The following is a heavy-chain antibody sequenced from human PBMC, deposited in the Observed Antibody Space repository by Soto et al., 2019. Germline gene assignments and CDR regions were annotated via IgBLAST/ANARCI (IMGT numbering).Heavy chain of an antibody. V-gene: IGHV1-69*13. CDR2: IIPIFGTA. CDR1: GGTFGSYA. CDR3: ARRQQLFGEGRWFDP. J-gene: IGHJ5*02. Sequence: VASVKVSCKASGGTFGSYAISWVRQAPGQGLEWMGGIIPIFGTANYAQKFQGRVTITADESTSTAYMELSSLRSEDTAVYYCARRQQLFGEGRWFDPWGQGTLVTVSS. D-gene: IGHD6-13*01.